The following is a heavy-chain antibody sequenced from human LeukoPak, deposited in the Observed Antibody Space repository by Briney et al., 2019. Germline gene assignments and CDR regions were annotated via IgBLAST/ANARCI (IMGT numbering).Heavy chain of an antibody. J-gene: IGHJ3*02. D-gene: IGHD5-24*01. CDR1: GFTFSSYA. CDR2: ISGSGGST. Sequence: GGSLRLSCAASGFTFSSYAMSWVRQAPGKGLEWVSAISGSGGSTYYADSVKGRFTISRDNSKNTLYLQMNSLRAEDTAVYYCAKDRGQRWLQLIIDAFDIWGQGTMVTVSS. V-gene: IGHV3-23*01. CDR3: AKDRGQRWLQLIIDAFDI.